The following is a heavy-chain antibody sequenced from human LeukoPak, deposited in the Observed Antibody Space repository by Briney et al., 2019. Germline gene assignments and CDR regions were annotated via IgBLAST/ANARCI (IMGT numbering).Heavy chain of an antibody. CDR1: GFTFSSYW. V-gene: IGHV3-23*01. Sequence: PGGSLRLSCAASGFTFSSYWMSWVRQAPGKGLEWVSAISSRGDTTYYADSVKGRFTISRDNSNNTLFLQMNSPRAEDTAVYYCAKDRSYYDGSAYYGDPFDYWGQGTLVTVSS. CDR2: ISSRGDTT. J-gene: IGHJ4*02. D-gene: IGHD3-22*01. CDR3: AKDRSYYDGSAYYGDPFDY.